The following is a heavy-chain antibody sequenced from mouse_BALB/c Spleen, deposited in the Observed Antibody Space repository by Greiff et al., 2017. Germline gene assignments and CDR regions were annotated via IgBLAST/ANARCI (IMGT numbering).Heavy chain of an antibody. CDR2: ISSGGSYT. CDR1: GFTFSSYT. J-gene: IGHJ3*01. D-gene: IGHD1-1*01. Sequence: EVHLVESGGGLVKPGGSLKLSCAASGFTFSSYTMSWVRQTPEKRLEWVATISSGGSYTYYPDSVKGRFTISRDNAKNTLYLQMSSLKSEDTAMYYCTREGGSSFFAYWGQGTLVTVSA. CDR3: TREGGSSFFAY. V-gene: IGHV5-6-4*01.